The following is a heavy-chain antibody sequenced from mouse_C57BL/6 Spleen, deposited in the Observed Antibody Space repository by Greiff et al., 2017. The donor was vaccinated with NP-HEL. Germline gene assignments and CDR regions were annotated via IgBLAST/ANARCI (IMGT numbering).Heavy chain of an antibody. J-gene: IGHJ3*01. CDR2: INPSTGGT. Sequence: EVQLQQSGPELVKPGASVKISCKASGYSFTGYYMNWVKQSPEKSLEWIGEINPSTGGTTYNQKFKAKATLTVDKSSSTAYMQLKSLTSEDSAVYYCARLDLGGGFAYWGQGTLLTVSA. CDR1: GYSFTGYY. V-gene: IGHV1-42*01. CDR3: ARLDLGGGFAY.